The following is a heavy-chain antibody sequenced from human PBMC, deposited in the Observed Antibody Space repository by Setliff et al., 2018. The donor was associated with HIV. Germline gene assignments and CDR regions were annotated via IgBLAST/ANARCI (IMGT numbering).Heavy chain of an antibody. J-gene: IGHJ5*01. CDR1: GDSISSGSYY. CDR3: ARDRGYCDNISCQEWLDS. CDR2: IYSTDTT. V-gene: IGHV4-61*09. D-gene: IGHD2-2*01. Sequence: SETLSLTCTVSGDSISSGSYYWTWIRQSAGKGLEWIGHIYSTDTTNYNPSLENRVTISVDTSKNQFSLKLRSVTAADTAVYYCARDRGYCDNISCQEWLDSWGQGTLVTVSS.